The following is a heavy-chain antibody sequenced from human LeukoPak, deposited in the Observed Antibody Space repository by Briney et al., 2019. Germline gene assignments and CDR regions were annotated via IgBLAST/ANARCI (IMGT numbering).Heavy chain of an antibody. D-gene: IGHD2-15*01. J-gene: IGHJ4*02. CDR1: GFTFSTYT. Sequence: GGSLRLSCSASGFTFSTYTMYWVRQAPGKGLEYASSISSNGGSTYYADSVKGRFTISRDNSKNTLYLQMSSLRAEDTAVYYCVTRPCSGGICYSGPFDYWGQGTLVTVSS. CDR3: VTRPCSGGICYSGPFDY. CDR2: ISSNGGST. V-gene: IGHV3-64D*09.